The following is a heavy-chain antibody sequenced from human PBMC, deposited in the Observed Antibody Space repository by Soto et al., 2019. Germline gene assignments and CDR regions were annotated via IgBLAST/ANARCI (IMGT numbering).Heavy chain of an antibody. J-gene: IGHJ6*02. CDR3: AREPRVGATRSHYYYGMDV. Sequence: PGGSLRLSCAASGFTFSSYGMHWVRQAPGKGLEWVAVIWYDGSNKYYADSVKGRFTISRDNAKNSLYLQMNSLRAEDTAVYYCAREPRVGATRSHYYYGMDVWGQGTTVTVSS. D-gene: IGHD1-26*01. CDR2: IWYDGSNK. V-gene: IGHV3-33*01. CDR1: GFTFSSYG.